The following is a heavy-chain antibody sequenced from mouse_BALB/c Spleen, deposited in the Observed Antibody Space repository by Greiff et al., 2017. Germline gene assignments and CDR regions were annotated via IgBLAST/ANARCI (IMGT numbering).Heavy chain of an antibody. Sequence: DVHLVESGGGLVQPGGSRKLSCAASGFTFSSFGMHWVRQAPEKGLEWVAYISSGSSTIYYADTVKGRFTISRDNPKNTLFLQMTSLRSEDTAMYYCARNYDYDRGFAYWGQGTLVTVSA. CDR3: ARNYDYDRGFAY. CDR1: GFTFSSFG. D-gene: IGHD2-4*01. V-gene: IGHV5-17*02. J-gene: IGHJ3*01. CDR2: ISSGSSTI.